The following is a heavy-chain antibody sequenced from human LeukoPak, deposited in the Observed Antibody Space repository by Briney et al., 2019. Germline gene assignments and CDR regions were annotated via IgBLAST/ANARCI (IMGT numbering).Heavy chain of an antibody. CDR1: GFTFSSYG. D-gene: IGHD3-22*01. Sequence: GRSLRLSCAASGFTFSSYGMHWVRQAPGKGLEWVAVISYDGSNKYYADSVKGRFTISRDNSKNTLYLQMNSLRAEDTAVYYCAKVDAAYYDSSGYIFDYWGQGTLVTASS. V-gene: IGHV3-30*18. CDR2: ISYDGSNK. J-gene: IGHJ4*02. CDR3: AKVDAAYYDSSGYIFDY.